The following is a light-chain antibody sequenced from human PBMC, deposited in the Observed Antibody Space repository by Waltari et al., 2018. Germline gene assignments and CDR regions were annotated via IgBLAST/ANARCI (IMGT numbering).Light chain of an antibody. Sequence: DIQMTQSPSSLSASVGDRVTITCQASQDISNYLNWYQQKPGKAPKLLIYDASNLETGVPSRFSGSGSGTEFTFTISSLQPEDIATYYCQQYDNLQWTFGQGTKVEIK. J-gene: IGKJ1*01. CDR3: QQYDNLQWT. CDR1: QDISNY. V-gene: IGKV1-33*01. CDR2: DAS.